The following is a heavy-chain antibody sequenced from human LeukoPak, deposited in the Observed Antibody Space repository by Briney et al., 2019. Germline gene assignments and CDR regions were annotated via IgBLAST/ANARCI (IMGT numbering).Heavy chain of an antibody. CDR1: GGSFSGNY. V-gene: IGHV4-34*01. CDR3: ARAPAATGTIDY. Sequence: SETLSLTCAVYGGSFSGNYWTWRRQPPGKGLEWIGEINHSGSTNYNPSLKSRVTISVDTSKNHFSLKLRSVTAADTAVYYCARAPAATGTIDYWGQGTLVTVSS. CDR2: INHSGST. J-gene: IGHJ4*02. D-gene: IGHD6-13*01.